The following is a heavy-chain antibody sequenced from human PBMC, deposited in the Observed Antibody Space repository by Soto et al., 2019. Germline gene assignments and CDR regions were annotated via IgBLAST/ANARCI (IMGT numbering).Heavy chain of an antibody. D-gene: IGHD2-21*01. CDR2: IRRKVNSYTT. CDR1: GFTFSDHY. Sequence: PGGSLRLSCAASGFTFSDHYMDWVRQSPGKGLEWVGRIRRKVNSYTTEYDASVKGRFDISRDDSKNSLVLQMNSLKTEDSDVYFCVRGDRGADHWYSGTWGQGTLVTVSS. V-gene: IGHV3-72*01. CDR3: VRGDRGADHWYSGT. J-gene: IGHJ5*02.